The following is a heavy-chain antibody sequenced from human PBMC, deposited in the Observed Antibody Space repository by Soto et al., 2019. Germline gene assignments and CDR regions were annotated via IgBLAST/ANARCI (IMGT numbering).Heavy chain of an antibody. CDR3: ARGNTGDHFDY. V-gene: IGHV4-34*01. Sequence: SETLSLTCAVYGGSFSGYYWSWIRQPPGKGLEWIGEINHSGSTNYNPSLKSRVTISVDTSKNQFSLKLSSVTAADTAVYYCARGNTGDHFDYWGQGTLVTVSS. CDR1: GGSFSGYY. CDR2: INHSGST. J-gene: IGHJ4*02. D-gene: IGHD7-27*01.